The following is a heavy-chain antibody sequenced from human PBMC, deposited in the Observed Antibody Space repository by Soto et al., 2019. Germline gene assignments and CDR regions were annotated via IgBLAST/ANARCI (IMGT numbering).Heavy chain of an antibody. D-gene: IGHD3-22*01. CDR2: INSDGSST. CDR1: GFTFSSYW. J-gene: IGHJ3*02. CDR3: ARDRYYDSSGYYEDAFDI. V-gene: IGHV3-74*01. Sequence: GESLKISCAASGFTFSSYWMHWVRQAPGKGLVWVSRINSDGSSTSYADSVKGRFTFSRDNAKNTLYLQMNSLRAEDTAVYYCARDRYYDSSGYYEDAFDIWGQGTMVTVSS.